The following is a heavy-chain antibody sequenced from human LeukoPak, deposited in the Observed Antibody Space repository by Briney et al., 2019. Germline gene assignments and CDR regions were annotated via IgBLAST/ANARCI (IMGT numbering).Heavy chain of an antibody. D-gene: IGHD5-24*01. Sequence: GASVKVSCKASGGTFSSYAISWVRPAPGQGLEWMGRIIPILGIANYAQKFQGRVTITADKSTSTAYMELSSLRSEDAAVYYCARGMATITPRTFDYWGQGTLVTVSS. J-gene: IGHJ4*02. V-gene: IGHV1-69*04. CDR3: ARGMATITPRTFDY. CDR1: GGTFSSYA. CDR2: IIPILGIA.